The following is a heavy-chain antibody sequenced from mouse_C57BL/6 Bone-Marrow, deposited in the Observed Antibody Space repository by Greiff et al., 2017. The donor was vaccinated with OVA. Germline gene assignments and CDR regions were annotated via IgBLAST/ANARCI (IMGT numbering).Heavy chain of an antibody. D-gene: IGHD1-1*01. CDR2: IDPETGGT. Sequence: QVQLQQSGAELVRPGASVTLSCKASGYTFTDYEMHWVKQTPVHGLEWIGDIDPETGGTAYNQTFKGQAIQTADTTSSTAYMELRSLTSEDSAVDYWTRSGTTVVDYWGQGTTLTVSS. V-gene: IGHV1-15*01. CDR1: GYTFTDYE. CDR3: TRSGTTVVDY. J-gene: IGHJ2*01.